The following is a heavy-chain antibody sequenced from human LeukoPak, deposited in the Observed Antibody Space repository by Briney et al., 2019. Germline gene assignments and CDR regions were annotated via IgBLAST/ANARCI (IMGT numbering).Heavy chain of an antibody. Sequence: PSETLFLTCTVSGGSISSSSYYWGWIRQPPGKGLEWIESIYYSGSTYYNPSLKSRVTISVDTSKNQFSLKLSSVTAADTAVYYCAVDQQWLVHQHWGQGTLVTVSS. D-gene: IGHD6-19*01. J-gene: IGHJ1*01. CDR2: IYYSGST. V-gene: IGHV4-39*01. CDR1: GGSISSSSYY. CDR3: AVDQQWLVHQH.